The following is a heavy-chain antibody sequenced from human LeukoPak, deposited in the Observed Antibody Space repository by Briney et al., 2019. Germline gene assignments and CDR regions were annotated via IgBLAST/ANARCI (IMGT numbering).Heavy chain of an antibody. V-gene: IGHV1-2*02. Sequence: EASVKVSCKASGYTFTGYYMHWVRQAPGQGLEWMGWINPNSGGTNYAQKFQGRVTMTRDTSISTSYMELSRLRSDDTAVYYCARDRDRPTYCSSTSCPYYYYYMDVWGKGTTVTVSS. CDR2: INPNSGGT. J-gene: IGHJ6*03. D-gene: IGHD2-2*01. CDR3: ARDRDRPTYCSSTSCPYYYYYMDV. CDR1: GYTFTGYY.